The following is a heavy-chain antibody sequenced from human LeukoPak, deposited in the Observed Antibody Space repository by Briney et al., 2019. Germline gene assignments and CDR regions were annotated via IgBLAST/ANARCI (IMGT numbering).Heavy chain of an antibody. CDR3: AREDSRGYLNSLYYFDY. D-gene: IGHD3-22*01. CDR2: FYYSGST. Sequence: PSETLSLTCTVSGGSISSGDYHWSWSRQPPGKGLEWIGYFYYSGSTYYNPSLKSRVTISVDTSKKQFSLTLSSVTAADTAVYYCAREDSRGYLNSLYYFDYWGQGTLVTVSS. V-gene: IGHV4-30-4*01. CDR1: GGSISSGDYH. J-gene: IGHJ4*02.